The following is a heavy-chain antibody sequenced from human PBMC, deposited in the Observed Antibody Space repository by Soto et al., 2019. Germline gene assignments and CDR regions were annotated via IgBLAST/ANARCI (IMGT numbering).Heavy chain of an antibody. CDR2: INAGNGNT. J-gene: IGHJ4*02. CDR1: GYTFTSYA. V-gene: IGHV1-3*01. Sequence: ASVKFSCKASGYTFTSYAMHWVRQAPGQRLEWMGWINAGNGNTKYSQKFQGRVTITRDTSASTAYMELSSLRSEDTAVYYCARSQGYGYIVGWGQGTLVTVSS. CDR3: ARSQGYGYIVG. D-gene: IGHD5-12*01.